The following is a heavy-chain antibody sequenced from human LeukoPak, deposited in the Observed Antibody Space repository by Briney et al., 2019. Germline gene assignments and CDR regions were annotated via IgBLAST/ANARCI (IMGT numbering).Heavy chain of an antibody. D-gene: IGHD3-22*01. CDR2: IYHSGST. CDR3: ARDSGSGYDSSGYYY. CDR1: GGSISSSNW. V-gene: IGHV4-4*02. J-gene: IGHJ4*02. Sequence: PSGTLSLTCAVSGGSISSSNWWSWVRQPPGKGLEWIGEIYHSGSTNYNPSLKSRVTISVDKSKNQFSLKLSSVTAADTAVYYCARDSGSGYDSSGYYYWGQGTLVTVSS.